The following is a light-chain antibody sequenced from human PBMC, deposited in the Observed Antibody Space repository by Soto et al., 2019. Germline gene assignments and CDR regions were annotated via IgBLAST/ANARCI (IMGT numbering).Light chain of an antibody. Sequence: QSALTQPASVSGSPGQSITVSCTGTSSDVGRYDYVSWFQQHPGKAPKLMIFDVNNRPSGVSHRFSGSKSGNTASLTISGLQADDEADYYCSSYTSNNTLVFGSGTKLNVL. CDR2: DVN. CDR1: SSDVGRYDY. CDR3: SSYTSNNTLV. J-gene: IGLJ1*01. V-gene: IGLV2-14*01.